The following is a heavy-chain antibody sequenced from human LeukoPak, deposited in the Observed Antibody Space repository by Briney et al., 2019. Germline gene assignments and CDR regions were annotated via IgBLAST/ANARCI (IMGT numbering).Heavy chain of an antibody. CDR3: ARDASEAFWSGYSPTYFYYYYMDV. D-gene: IGHD3-3*01. CDR2: IYYSGST. Sequence: PSETLSLTCTISGGSITNYYWSWIRQPPGKGLEWIGYIYYSGSTSYNPSLKSRVTLPVDTSKNQFSLKLSSVTAADTAVYYCARDASEAFWSGYSPTYFYYYYMDVWGKGTTVTVSS. J-gene: IGHJ6*03. V-gene: IGHV4-59*01. CDR1: GGSITNYY.